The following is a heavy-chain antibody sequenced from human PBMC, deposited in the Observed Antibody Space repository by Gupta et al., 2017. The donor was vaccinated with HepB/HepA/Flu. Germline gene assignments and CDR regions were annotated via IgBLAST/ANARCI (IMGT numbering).Heavy chain of an antibody. D-gene: IGHD5-18*01. Sequence: EVQLVESGGGLVQPGGSLRLSCAASGFTVSSNYMSWVRQAPGKGLEWVSVMSSGGDTYYTDSVKGRFTISRDNSKNTLYLQMSSLRAEDTALYYCATDTTMTLAWDYWGQGTPVTVSS. CDR2: MSSGGDT. CDR1: GFTVSSNY. V-gene: IGHV3-66*01. J-gene: IGHJ4*02. CDR3: ATDTTMTLAWDY.